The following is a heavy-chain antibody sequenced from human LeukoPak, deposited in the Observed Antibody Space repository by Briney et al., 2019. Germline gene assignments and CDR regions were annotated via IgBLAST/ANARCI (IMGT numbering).Heavy chain of an antibody. V-gene: IGHV3-43D*03. CDR2: ISWDGGST. CDR3: AKGQRCSDYYGSGTLNAY. D-gene: IGHD3-10*01. Sequence: GASLRLSCAASGFTFDDYAMHWVRQAPGKGLEWVSLISWDGGSTYYADSVKGRFTISRDNSKNSLYLQMNSLRAEDPALYYCAKGQRCSDYYGSGTLNAYWGQGTLVTVSS. J-gene: IGHJ4*02. CDR1: GFTFDDYA.